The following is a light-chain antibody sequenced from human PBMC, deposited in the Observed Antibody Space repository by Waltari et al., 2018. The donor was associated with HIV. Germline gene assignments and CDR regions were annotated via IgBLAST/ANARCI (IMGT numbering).Light chain of an antibody. V-gene: IGLV2-18*02. J-gene: IGLJ2*01. Sequence: QLALPQPPPVSGSPGQSVPISSPLSSRDRCNYNRLSWYQQPPGTAPKLMIYEVSNRPSGVPDRFSGSKSGNTASLIISGLQAEDEADYYCSSYTSSNLVFGGGTKLTVL. CDR2: EVS. CDR3: SSYTSSNLV. CDR1: SRDRCNYNR.